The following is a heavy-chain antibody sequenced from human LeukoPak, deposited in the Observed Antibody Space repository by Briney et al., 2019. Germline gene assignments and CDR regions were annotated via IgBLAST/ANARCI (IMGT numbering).Heavy chain of an antibody. J-gene: IGHJ5*02. CDR2: IYYRGST. Sequence: SETLSLTCTVSGGSISSSTHYWGWIRQPPGKGLEWIGNIYYRGSTYYNPSLKSRVTISVDTSKNPFSLKLSSVTAADTAVYYCARGYCSGGSCPNWFDPWGQGTLVTVSS. D-gene: IGHD2-15*01. V-gene: IGHV4-39*07. CDR3: ARGYCSGGSCPNWFDP. CDR1: GGSISSSTHY.